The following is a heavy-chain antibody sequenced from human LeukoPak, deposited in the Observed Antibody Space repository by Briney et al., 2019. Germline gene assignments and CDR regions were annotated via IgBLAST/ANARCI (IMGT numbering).Heavy chain of an antibody. CDR2: IYSSGST. V-gene: IGHV4-4*07. CDR3: ARGKGSDFWSPTMRGYYNYFMDV. D-gene: IGHD3-3*01. J-gene: IGHJ6*03. CDR1: GASISAYY. Sequence: PSETLSLTCTVSGASISAYYWSWIRQPAGKGLEWIGRIYSSGSTNYNPSLKSRVTMSVDTSGNRISLKMTSVTAADTAVYYCARGKGSDFWSPTMRGYYNYFMDVWGKGATVTVSS.